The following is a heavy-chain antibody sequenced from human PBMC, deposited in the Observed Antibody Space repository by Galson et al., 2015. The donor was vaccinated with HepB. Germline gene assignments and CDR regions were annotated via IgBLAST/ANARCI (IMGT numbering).Heavy chain of an antibody. J-gene: IGHJ1*01. D-gene: IGHD6-19*01. CDR3: ARPGYSSGWYGGDFQH. V-gene: IGHV3-30*04. CDR1: GFTFSSYA. Sequence: SLRLSCAASGFTFSSYAMHWVRQAPGKGLEWVAVISYDGRNKYYADSVKGRFTISRDNSKNTLYLQMNSLRAEDTAVYYCARPGYSSGWYGGDFQHWGQGTLVTVSS. CDR2: ISYDGRNK.